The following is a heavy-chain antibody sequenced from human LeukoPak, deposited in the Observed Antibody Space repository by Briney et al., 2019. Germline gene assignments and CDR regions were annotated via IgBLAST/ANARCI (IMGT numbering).Heavy chain of an antibody. CDR3: AKDPSLEGYCSSTSCTLVH. CDR1: GFTFSSYA. D-gene: IGHD2-2*01. J-gene: IGHJ4*02. Sequence: GGSLRLSCAASGFTFSSYAMSWVRQAPGGGLEWVSAISGSGGSTYYADSVRGRFTISRDNSKNTLYLQMNSLRAEDTAVYYCAKDPSLEGYCSSTSCTLVHWGQGTLVTVSS. V-gene: IGHV3-23*01. CDR2: ISGSGGST.